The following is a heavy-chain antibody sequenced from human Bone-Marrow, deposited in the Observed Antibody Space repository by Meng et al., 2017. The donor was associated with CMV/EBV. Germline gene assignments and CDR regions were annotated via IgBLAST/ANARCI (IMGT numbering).Heavy chain of an antibody. Sequence: GESLKISCVASSGFTLSGYAMHWVRQAPGKGLEWVAFIRYDGSNKYYADSVKGRFTISRDNSKNTLYLQMNSLRAEDTAVYYCANSGRYPWPDAFDIWGQGTMVTVSS. J-gene: IGHJ3*02. CDR2: IRYDGSNK. D-gene: IGHD3-10*01. CDR3: ANSGRYPWPDAFDI. V-gene: IGHV3-30*02. CDR1: SGFTLSGYA.